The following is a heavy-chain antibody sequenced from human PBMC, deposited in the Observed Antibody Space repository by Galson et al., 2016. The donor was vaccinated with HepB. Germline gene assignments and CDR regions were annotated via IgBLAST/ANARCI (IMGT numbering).Heavy chain of an antibody. Sequence: SLRLSCAGSGFTFSGHAMNWVRQAPGKGLLWVSRISSDGSFTTYADSVKGRFTVSRDNMRNALFLKMDDLRAEDTATYFCTRQEVTSYSDAFYLWGQGTRVAVSS. CDR2: ISSDGSFT. D-gene: IGHD2-21*01. CDR3: TRQEVTSYSDAFYL. J-gene: IGHJ3*01. CDR1: GFTFSGHA. V-gene: IGHV3-74*03.